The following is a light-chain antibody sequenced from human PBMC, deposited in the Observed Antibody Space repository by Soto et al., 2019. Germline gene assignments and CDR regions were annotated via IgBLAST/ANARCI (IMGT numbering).Light chain of an antibody. CDR3: QQYNKWPLT. CDR1: ESASTH. CDR2: ATS. Sequence: EIVMTQSPATLSVSPGERATLSCRVSESASTHLAWYQQRPGQPPWLLIYATSTRATGIPARFTGSGSGTEFTLTISSLQSEDFAVYYCQQYNKWPLTFGGGTKVEIK. J-gene: IGKJ4*01. V-gene: IGKV3-15*01.